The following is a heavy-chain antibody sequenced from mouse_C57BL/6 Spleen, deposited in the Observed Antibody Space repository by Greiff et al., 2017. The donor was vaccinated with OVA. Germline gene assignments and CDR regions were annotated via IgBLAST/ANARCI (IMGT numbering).Heavy chain of an antibody. D-gene: IGHD2-2*01. CDR3: AGNGYDKACYFWG. V-gene: IGHV14-3*01. CDR2: IDPTNSNT. Sequence: VQLKESGAELVRPGASVKLSCTASGSNINNTYMHWVKQRPEQGLEWIGRIDPTNSNTKYDPKFQGKATLTADTSSNTAHLQLSSLTSEDTAVYYCAGNGYDKACYFWGWGTVVTVTVAS. CDR1: GSNINNTY. J-gene: IGHJ1*03.